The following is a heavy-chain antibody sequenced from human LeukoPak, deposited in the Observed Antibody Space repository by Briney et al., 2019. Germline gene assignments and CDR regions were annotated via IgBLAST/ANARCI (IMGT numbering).Heavy chain of an antibody. V-gene: IGHV3-21*01. J-gene: IGHJ6*04. CDR1: EFTLSSYS. Sequence: GGSLRLSCAASEFTLSSYSMNWVRQAPGKGLEWVSSISSSSSYIYYGDSVKGRFTISRDNAKNSLYLQMNSLRAEDTAVYYCARGIELRYFDWLLSMDVWGKGTTVTVSS. CDR3: ARGIELRYFDWLLSMDV. CDR2: ISSSSSYI. D-gene: IGHD3-9*01.